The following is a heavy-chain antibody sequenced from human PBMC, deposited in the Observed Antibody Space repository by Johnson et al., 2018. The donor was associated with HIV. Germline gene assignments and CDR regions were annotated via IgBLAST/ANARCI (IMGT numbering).Heavy chain of an antibody. CDR3: AKDQGIVGATVFDI. CDR2: INWNGGSK. J-gene: IGHJ3*02. Sequence: VQLVESGGGVVRPGGSLRLSCAASGFSFDDYGMSWVRQAPGKGLEWVSGINWNGGSKGYADSVKGRFIISRDNAKNSLNLQMNSLRAEDTAVYYCAKDQGIVGATVFDIWGQGTMVTVSS. CDR1: GFSFDDYG. V-gene: IGHV3-20*04. D-gene: IGHD1-26*01.